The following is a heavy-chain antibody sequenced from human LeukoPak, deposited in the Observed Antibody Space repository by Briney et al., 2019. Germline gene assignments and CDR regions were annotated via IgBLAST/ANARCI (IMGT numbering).Heavy chain of an antibody. CDR2: FDPEDGET. CDR3: ATVHSSSWYWFDP. V-gene: IGHV1-24*01. J-gene: IGHJ5*02. CDR1: GYTLTELS. Sequence: ASVKVSCKVSGYTLTELSMHWVRQAPGKGLEWMGGFDPEDGETIYAQKFQGRVTMTEDTSTDTAYMELSSLGSEDTAVYYCATVHSSSWYWFDPWGQGTLVTVSS. D-gene: IGHD6-13*01.